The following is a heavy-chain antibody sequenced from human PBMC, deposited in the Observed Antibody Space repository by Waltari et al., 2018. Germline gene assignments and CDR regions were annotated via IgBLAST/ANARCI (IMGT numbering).Heavy chain of an antibody. CDR1: GFVFGSFE. J-gene: IGHJ5*02. CDR2: ISSAARTI. V-gene: IGHV3-48*03. CDR3: ARDQGPAGYNWFDA. Sequence: EVQLVESGGAMVQPGGSLRLSCAASGFVFGSFEMNWVRQAPGKAPEWLSYISSAARTIYYADSVKGRFFSSGDNAKSTLYLQMNTLRVEDTAVYYCARDQGPAGYNWFDAWGQGTLVTVSS. D-gene: IGHD3-10*01.